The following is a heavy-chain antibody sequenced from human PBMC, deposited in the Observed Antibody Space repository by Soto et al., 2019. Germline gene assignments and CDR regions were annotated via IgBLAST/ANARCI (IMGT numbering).Heavy chain of an antibody. CDR1: GYTFSNYD. J-gene: IGHJ4*02. D-gene: IGHD3-10*01. V-gene: IGHV1-8*01. Sequence: QVQLVQSGAELKKPGASVKVSCKASGYTFSNYDMNWVRQATGQGPEWIGWVNPNNGDTGYAQKFQGRVTLTTDISTTTAYMEMTSLRSEDTAIYSCAKVSRKGSAIDFDYRGQGTLITVSS. CDR2: VNPNNGDT. CDR3: AKVSRKGSAIDFDY.